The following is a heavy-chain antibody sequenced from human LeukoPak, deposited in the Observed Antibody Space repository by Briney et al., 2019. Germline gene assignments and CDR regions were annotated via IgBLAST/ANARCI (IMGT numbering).Heavy chain of an antibody. Sequence: GGSLRLSCAASGFTFSSYWMHWVRQAPGKGLVWVSRINSDGSSTSYADSVKGRFTISRDNAKNTLHLQMNSLRAEDTAVYYCARADTAMVYDYFDYWGQGTLVTVSS. CDR2: INSDGSST. D-gene: IGHD5-18*01. CDR1: GFTFSSYW. J-gene: IGHJ4*02. V-gene: IGHV3-74*01. CDR3: ARADTAMVYDYFDY.